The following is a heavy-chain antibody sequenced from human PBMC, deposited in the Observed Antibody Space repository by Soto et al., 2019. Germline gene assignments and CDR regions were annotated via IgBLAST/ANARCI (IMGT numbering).Heavy chain of an antibody. J-gene: IGHJ3*02. CDR3: AREGSSPGTTSDAFDI. D-gene: IGHD1-1*01. Sequence: SETLSLTCTVSGGSISSGDYYWSWIRQPPGKGLEWIGYIYYSGSTYYNPSLKSRVTISVDTSKNQFSLKLSSVTAADTAVYYCAREGSSPGTTSDAFDIWGQGTTVTVSS. V-gene: IGHV4-30-4*01. CDR1: GGSISSGDYY. CDR2: IYYSGST.